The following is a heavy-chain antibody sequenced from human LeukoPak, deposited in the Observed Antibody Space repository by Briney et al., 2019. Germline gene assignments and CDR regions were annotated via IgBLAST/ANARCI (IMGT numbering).Heavy chain of an antibody. Sequence: ASVKVSCKASGYTFMNYGIGWVRQAPGRGLEWMGWISANNGDTKYAQKLQGRVTMTADTSTSTAYMELRSLSSDDTAVYYCARDGYFDYWGQGTLVAVSS. V-gene: IGHV1-18*01. CDR1: GYTFMNYG. J-gene: IGHJ4*02. CDR3: ARDGYFDY. CDR2: ISANNGDT.